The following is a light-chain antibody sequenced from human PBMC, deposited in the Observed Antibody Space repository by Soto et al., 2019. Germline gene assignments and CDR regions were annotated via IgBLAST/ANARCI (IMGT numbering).Light chain of an antibody. V-gene: IGKV3-15*01. Sequence: EIVLTQSPGTLSLSPGERATLSCRASQSVSSSYLAWYQQKPGQATRLIIYGASTRATGIPARFSGSGSGTEFTLTISSLQSEDFAVYYCQQYNNWPPWTFGQGTKVDIK. CDR3: QQYNNWPPWT. J-gene: IGKJ1*01. CDR1: QSVSSSY. CDR2: GAS.